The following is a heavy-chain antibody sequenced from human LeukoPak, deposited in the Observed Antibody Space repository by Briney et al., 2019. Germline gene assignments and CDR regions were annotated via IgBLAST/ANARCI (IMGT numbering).Heavy chain of an antibody. J-gene: IGHJ4*02. D-gene: IGHD2-2*01. CDR1: GGSISSGGYY. Sequence: SETLSLTCTVSGGSISSGGYYWSWIRQPPGKGLEWIGYIYHSGSTYHNPSLKSRVTISVDRSKNQLSLKLSSVTAADTAVYYCARGPSYCSSTSCPYYFDYWGQGTLVTVSS. V-gene: IGHV4-30-2*01. CDR2: IYHSGST. CDR3: ARGPSYCSSTSCPYYFDY.